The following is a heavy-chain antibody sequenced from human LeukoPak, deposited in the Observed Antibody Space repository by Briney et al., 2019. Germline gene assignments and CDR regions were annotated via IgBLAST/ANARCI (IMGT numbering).Heavy chain of an antibody. CDR1: GFTFSIYE. V-gene: IGHV3-48*03. Sequence: GGSLRLSCVVSGFTFSIYEMNWVRQAPGKGLEWVSYISSSARTIYYADSVKGRFTISRDNAKNSLYLQMNSLRTEDTAVYYCASSTAIGYWGQGTLVTVSS. J-gene: IGHJ4*02. CDR3: ASSTAIGY. CDR2: ISSSARTI.